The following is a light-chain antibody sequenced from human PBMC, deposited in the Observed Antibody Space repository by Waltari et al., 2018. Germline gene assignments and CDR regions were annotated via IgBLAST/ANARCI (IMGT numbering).Light chain of an antibody. CDR3: SSYTSSSTLYV. CDR1: SSDVGGYTY. Sequence: QSALTQPASVSGSPGQSITISCTGTSSDVGGYTYVYWSQQHPGKAPKLMIYTVSNRPSGVSTRFAGSKSGNSACLTSAGLQAEDEADYYCSSYTSSSTLYVFGTGTKVTVL. CDR2: TVS. J-gene: IGLJ1*01. V-gene: IGLV2-14*01.